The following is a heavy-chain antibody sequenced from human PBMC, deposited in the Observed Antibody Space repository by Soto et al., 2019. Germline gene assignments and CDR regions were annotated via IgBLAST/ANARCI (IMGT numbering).Heavy chain of an antibody. CDR1: GFTFSSYA. J-gene: IGHJ4*02. CDR2: ISYDGSNK. CDR3: AKEPVVGATSAFDY. D-gene: IGHD1-26*01. V-gene: IGHV3-30-3*01. Sequence: PGGSLRLSCAASGFTFSSYAMHWVRQAPGKGLEWVAVISYDGSNKYYADSVKGRFTISRDNSKNTLYLQMNSLRAEDTAVYYCAKEPVVGATSAFDYWGQGTLVTVSS.